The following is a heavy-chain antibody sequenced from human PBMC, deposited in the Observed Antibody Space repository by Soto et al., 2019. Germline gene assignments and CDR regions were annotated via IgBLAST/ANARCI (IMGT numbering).Heavy chain of an antibody. CDR1: GFSFNIAW. Sequence: GGSLRLSCAASGFSFNIAWMNWVRQAPGEGLEWVDRVKSKNSGGTTEYAAPVKTRFTISRDDSKNMLYLQMNSLKTEDTAVYYCSTGNYGSLGIWGQGTLVTVSS. V-gene: IGHV3-15*07. CDR3: STGNYGSLGI. J-gene: IGHJ4*02. CDR2: VKSKNSGGTT. D-gene: IGHD3-10*01.